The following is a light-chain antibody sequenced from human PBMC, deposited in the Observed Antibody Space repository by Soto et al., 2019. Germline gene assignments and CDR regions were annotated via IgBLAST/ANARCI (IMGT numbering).Light chain of an antibody. CDR2: AAS. Sequence: DIQMTQSPASLSACVGDRVTITCRASQSIGDYLNWYQQKPGKAPKLLIYAASTLQSGVPSTFTGSRSGTDFTLTISTLQPEDFATYHCQQSYSSPMYTFGQGTKLEIK. V-gene: IGKV1-39*01. CDR1: QSIGDY. J-gene: IGKJ2*01. CDR3: QQSYSSPMYT.